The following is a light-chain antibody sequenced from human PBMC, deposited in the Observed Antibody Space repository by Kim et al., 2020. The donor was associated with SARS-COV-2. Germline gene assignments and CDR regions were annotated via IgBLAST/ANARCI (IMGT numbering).Light chain of an antibody. V-gene: IGLV2-14*03. J-gene: IGLJ1*01. CDR1: SSDVGAYDY. CDR3: ASFTSKSTPS. Sequence: GQSITISCTGTSSDVGAYDYVSCYQQHPGKAPKLMIYDVNNRPSGVSNRFSGSKSDNTASLTISGLQPEDEADYYCASFTSKSTPSFGTGTKVTVL. CDR2: DVN.